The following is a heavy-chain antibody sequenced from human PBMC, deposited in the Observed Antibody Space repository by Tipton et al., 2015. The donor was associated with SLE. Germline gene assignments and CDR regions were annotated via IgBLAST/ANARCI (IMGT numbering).Heavy chain of an antibody. J-gene: IGHJ6*02. Sequence: SLRLSCAASRFTFCSYDMRWVCQAPGKGMEWVAIISFDGSNKSYADSVKGRFTISRDNPKHTPYLQMNSLRDEDAAVYYCSGRLARCGMAVWGPGPPVSVSS. CDR2: ISFDGSNK. V-gene: IGHV3-30*03. CDR3: SGRLARCGMAV. D-gene: IGHD6-19*01. CDR1: RFTFCSYD.